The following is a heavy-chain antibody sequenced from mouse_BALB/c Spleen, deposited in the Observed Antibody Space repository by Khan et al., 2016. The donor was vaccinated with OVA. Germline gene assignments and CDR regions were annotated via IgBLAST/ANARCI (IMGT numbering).Heavy chain of an antibody. D-gene: IGHD1-1*01. J-gene: IGHJ3*01. CDR2: INTNTGEP. V-gene: IGHV9-3*02. CDR3: ARGNYYGSNSWFAY. CDR1: GYTFTNYG. Sequence: QIQLVQSGPELKKPGETVKISCKASGYTFTNYGINWVKKAPGKGLKWMGWINTNTGEPTYAEEFKGRFAFSLETSASTAYLQLNNLKNEDTATYFCARGNYYGSNSWFAYWGQGTLVTVSA.